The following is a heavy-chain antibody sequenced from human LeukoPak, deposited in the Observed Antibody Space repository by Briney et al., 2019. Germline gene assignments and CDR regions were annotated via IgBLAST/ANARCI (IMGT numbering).Heavy chain of an antibody. CDR1: GGSVSSYY. Sequence: SETLSLTCTVSGGSVSSYYWSWIRQPPGKGLEWIGYIYTNGNTNSNPSLKSRVTISGDTSKNQFSLKLRSVTAADTAVYYCARHLHSDGSGSYLNWLDPWGQGILVTVPS. J-gene: IGHJ5*02. D-gene: IGHD3-10*01. V-gene: IGHV4-4*09. CDR2: IYTNGNT. CDR3: ARHLHSDGSGSYLNWLDP.